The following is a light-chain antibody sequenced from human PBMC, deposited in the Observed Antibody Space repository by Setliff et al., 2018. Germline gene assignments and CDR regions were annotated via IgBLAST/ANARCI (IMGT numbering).Light chain of an antibody. CDR2: EVG. Sequence: QSALTQPASVSGSPGQSITISCTGTSSDVGYYNYVSWYQQHPGKAPKLMIYEVGNRPSGGSNRFSGSKSGNTASLTISGLQAEDEADYYCSSYTSRSQVFGTGTKGTVL. CDR1: SSDVGYYNY. CDR3: SSYTSRSQV. J-gene: IGLJ1*01. V-gene: IGLV2-14*01.